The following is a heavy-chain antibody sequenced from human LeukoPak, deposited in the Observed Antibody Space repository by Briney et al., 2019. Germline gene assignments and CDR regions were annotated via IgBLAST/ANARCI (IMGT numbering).Heavy chain of an antibody. CDR1: GGSISSYY. CDR3: ARFPRFNRYSGSYAFDY. V-gene: IGHV4-59*01. J-gene: IGHJ4*02. CDR2: IYYSGST. Sequence: SETLSLTCTVSGGSISSYYWSWIRQPPGKGLEWIGYIYYSGSTNYNPSLKSRVTISVDTSKNQFSLKLSSVTAADTAVYYCARFPRFNRYSGSYAFDYWGQGTLVTVSS. D-gene: IGHD1-26*01.